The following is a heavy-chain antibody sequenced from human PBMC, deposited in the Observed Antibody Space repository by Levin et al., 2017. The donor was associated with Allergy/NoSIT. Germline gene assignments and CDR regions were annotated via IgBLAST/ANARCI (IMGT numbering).Heavy chain of an antibody. J-gene: IGHJ4*02. D-gene: IGHD1-26*01. CDR2: INQSGNT. V-gene: IGHV4-34*01. Sequence: SETLSLTCAVYGGSFTNYYGSWIRQTPGKGLEWIGQINQSGNTNYNPSLKSRITISVDTSKNQFSLKLNSLTAADTAMYYWAFSRDVANGRFDYWGQGTLVTVSS. CDR1: GGSFTNYY. CDR3: AFSRDVANGRFDY.